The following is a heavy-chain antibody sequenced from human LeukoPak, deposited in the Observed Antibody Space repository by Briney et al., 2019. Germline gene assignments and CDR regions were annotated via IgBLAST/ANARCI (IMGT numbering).Heavy chain of an antibody. CDR3: AREPVVPAAEYYFDY. CDR2: ISYDGSNK. Sequence: PGGSLRLSCAASGFTFSSYAMHWVRQAPGKGLEWVAVISYDGSNKYYADSVKGRFTISRDNSKNTLYLQMNSLRAEDTAVYYCAREPVVPAAEYYFDYWGQGTLVTVSS. CDR1: GFTFSSYA. J-gene: IGHJ4*02. V-gene: IGHV3-30*04. D-gene: IGHD2-2*01.